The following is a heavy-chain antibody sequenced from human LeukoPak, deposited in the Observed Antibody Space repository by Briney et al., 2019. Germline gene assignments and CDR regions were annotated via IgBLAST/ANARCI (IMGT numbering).Heavy chain of an antibody. Sequence: SQTLSLTCTVSGGSISSGSYYWSWIRQPAGKGLEWIGRIYTSGSTNYNPSLKSRVTISVDTSKNQFSLKLSSVTAADTAVYYCARGGSLYYDSSGYLDYWGQGTLVTASS. J-gene: IGHJ4*02. CDR2: IYTSGST. CDR3: ARGGSLYYDSSGYLDY. D-gene: IGHD3-22*01. V-gene: IGHV4-61*02. CDR1: GGSISSGSYY.